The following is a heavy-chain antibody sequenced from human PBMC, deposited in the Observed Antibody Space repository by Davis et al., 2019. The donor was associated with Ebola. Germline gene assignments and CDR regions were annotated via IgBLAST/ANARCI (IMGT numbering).Heavy chain of an antibody. CDR1: GFTFSSYA. D-gene: IGHD3-10*01. V-gene: IGHV3-23*01. Sequence: GESLKISCAASGFTFSSYAMSWVRQAPGKGLEWVSAISGSGGSTYYADSVKGRFTISRDNAKNSLYLQMNRLRAEDTAVYYCARDARYGSGTPRTLLLGYYGMDVWGQGTTVTVSS. J-gene: IGHJ6*02. CDR3: ARDARYGSGTPRTLLLGYYGMDV. CDR2: ISGSGGST.